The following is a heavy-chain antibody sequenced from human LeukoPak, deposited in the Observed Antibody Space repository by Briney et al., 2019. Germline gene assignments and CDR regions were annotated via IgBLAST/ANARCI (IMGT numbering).Heavy chain of an antibody. CDR1: GGSISSGGYS. V-gene: IGHV4-30-2*01. CDR3: ALYDFWSGYRL. CDR2: IYHSGST. Sequence: PSETLSLTCAVSGGSISSGGYSWGWIRQPPGKGLEWIGYIYHSGSTYYNPSLKSRVTISVDRSKNQFSLKLSSVTAADTAVYYCALYDFWSGYRLWGQGTLVTVSS. J-gene: IGHJ4*02. D-gene: IGHD3-3*01.